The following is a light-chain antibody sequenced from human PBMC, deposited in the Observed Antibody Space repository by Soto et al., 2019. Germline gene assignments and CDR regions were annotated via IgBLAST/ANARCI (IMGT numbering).Light chain of an antibody. V-gene: IGLV2-23*02. CDR2: DVT. J-gene: IGLJ3*02. Sequence: QSVLTQPASVSGSPGQSITISCTGTISDVGTYNLVSWYQQRPGEAPKLVIYDVTKRPLGVSYRFSASKSGSTASLTISGLQAEDEADYYCCSSAGSHTLVFGGGTQLTVL. CDR3: CSSAGSHTLV. CDR1: ISDVGTYNL.